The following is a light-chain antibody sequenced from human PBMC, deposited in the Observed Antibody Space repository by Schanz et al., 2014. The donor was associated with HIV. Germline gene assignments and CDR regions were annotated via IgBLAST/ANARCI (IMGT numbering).Light chain of an antibody. CDR2: DNY. V-gene: IGLV1-51*01. Sequence: QSVLTQPPSVSAAPGQRVTISCSGHSYSIGNNFVSWFQQLPGTAPKLLIYDNYKRPSGIPDRFSGSKSGTSATLVITGLQTGDEADYYCGTWHNNLIGWLFGGGTKLTVL. CDR3: GTWHNNLIGWL. J-gene: IGLJ3*02. CDR1: SYSIGNNF.